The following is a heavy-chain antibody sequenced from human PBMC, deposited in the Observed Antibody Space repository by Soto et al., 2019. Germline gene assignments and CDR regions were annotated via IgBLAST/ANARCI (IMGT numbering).Heavy chain of an antibody. Sequence: EVQLLESGGGLVQPGGSLRLSCAASGFSFSSCAMSWVRQAPGKGLEWVSSISGSGGRTYYADSVKGRFTISRDNSKNTLYLQMNSLRAEDTAIYYCAKDPYGDYVQNWFDPWGQGALVTVSS. J-gene: IGHJ5*02. CDR3: AKDPYGDYVQNWFDP. D-gene: IGHD4-17*01. V-gene: IGHV3-23*01. CDR2: ISGSGGRT. CDR1: GFSFSSCA.